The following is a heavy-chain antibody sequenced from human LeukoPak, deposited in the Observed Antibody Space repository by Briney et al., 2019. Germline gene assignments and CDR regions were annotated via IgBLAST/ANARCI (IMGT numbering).Heavy chain of an antibody. J-gene: IGHJ4*02. CDR2: IVPIFGTA. Sequence: ASVKVSCKASGGTFSSYAISWVRQAPGQGLEWMGGIVPIFGTANYAQKFQGRVTITADKSTSTAYMELSSLRSEDTAVYYCARVPFIVGATYYFDYWGQGTLVTVSS. CDR3: ARVPFIVGATYYFDY. V-gene: IGHV1-69*06. CDR1: GGTFSSYA. D-gene: IGHD1-26*01.